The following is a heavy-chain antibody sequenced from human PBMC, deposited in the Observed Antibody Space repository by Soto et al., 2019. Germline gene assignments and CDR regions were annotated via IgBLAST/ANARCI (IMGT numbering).Heavy chain of an antibody. CDR1: GGSISSSSYY. CDR2: IYYSGST. D-gene: IGHD5-18*01. V-gene: IGHV4-39*01. Sequence: QLQLQESGPGLVKPSETLSLTCTVSGGSISSSSYYWGWIRQPPGKGLEWIGSIYYSGSTYYNPSLKSRVTISVDTSKNQFSLKLSSVTAADTAVYYCARLGVEMDTAYYWGQGTLVTVSS. CDR3: ARLGVEMDTAYY. J-gene: IGHJ4*02.